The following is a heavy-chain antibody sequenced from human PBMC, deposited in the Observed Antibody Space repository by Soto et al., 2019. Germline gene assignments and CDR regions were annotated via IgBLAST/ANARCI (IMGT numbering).Heavy chain of an antibody. Sequence: SXGALRLSFAASGFTVSSYWMSWVRQAPGKGLEWVANIKQDGSEKYYVDSVKGRFTISRDNAKNSLYLQMNSLRAEDTAVYYCARGTKHINFCGGDCYWGYWGQRTLVTVSS. CDR1: GFTVSSYW. CDR2: IKQDGSEK. J-gene: IGHJ4*02. V-gene: IGHV3-7*03. CDR3: ARGTKHINFCGGDCYWGY. D-gene: IGHD2-21*02.